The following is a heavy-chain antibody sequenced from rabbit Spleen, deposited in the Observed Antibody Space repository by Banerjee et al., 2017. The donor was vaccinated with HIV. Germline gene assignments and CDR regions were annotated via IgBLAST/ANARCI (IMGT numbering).Heavy chain of an antibody. CDR3: ARDPNNFGSYYSFDL. Sequence: QSLEESGGDLVKPGASLTLTCTASGFSFSSSYYMCWVRQAPGKGLECIACIYGDRSGSTYYANWAKGRFTISRTSSTTVTLEMTSLTAADTATYFCARDPNNFGSYYSFDLWGPGTLVTVS. CDR2: IYGDRSGST. D-gene: IGHD4-1*01. CDR1: GFSFSSSYY. J-gene: IGHJ4*01. V-gene: IGHV1S40*01.